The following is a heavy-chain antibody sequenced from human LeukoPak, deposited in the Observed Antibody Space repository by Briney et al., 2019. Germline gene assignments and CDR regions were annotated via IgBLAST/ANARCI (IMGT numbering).Heavy chain of an antibody. Sequence: XXXGXXXEWMGWISVYNGNTKYAQKLQGRVTMTTDTSTNTAYMELRSLRSDDTAVYYCARDRATMVRGVVDYWGQGTLVTVSS. V-gene: IGHV1-18*01. J-gene: IGHJ4*02. D-gene: IGHD3-10*01. CDR2: ISVYNGNT. CDR3: ARDRATMVRGVVDY.